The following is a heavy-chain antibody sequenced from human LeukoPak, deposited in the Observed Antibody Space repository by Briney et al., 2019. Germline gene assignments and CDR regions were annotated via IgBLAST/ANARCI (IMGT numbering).Heavy chain of an antibody. CDR1: AVTSSEVT. CDR2: IKQDGSEK. V-gene: IGHV3-7*03. J-gene: IGHJ4*02. Sequence: GGSLRLSCALSAVTSSEVTIGPGCQAPGKGLEWVDNIKQDGSEKYYVDSVKGPFTISRANAKNSKYLQMNSLTADATATDLYSCGKDRSSLGGDYWGQGTLVTVSS. D-gene: IGHD3-10*01. CDR3: GKDRSSLGGDY.